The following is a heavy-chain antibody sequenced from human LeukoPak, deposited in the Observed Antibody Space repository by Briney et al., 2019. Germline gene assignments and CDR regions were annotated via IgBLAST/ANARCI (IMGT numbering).Heavy chain of an antibody. CDR1: GYTFTGYY. D-gene: IGHD6-13*01. Sequence: LGASVKVSCKASGYTFTGYYMHWVRQAPGQGLEWMGWINPNSGGTNYAQKFQGRVTITRDTSISTAYMELSRLRSDDTAVYYCARIIAAAAHFDYWGQGTLVTVSS. CDR3: ARIIAAAAHFDY. V-gene: IGHV1-2*03. CDR2: INPNSGGT. J-gene: IGHJ4*02.